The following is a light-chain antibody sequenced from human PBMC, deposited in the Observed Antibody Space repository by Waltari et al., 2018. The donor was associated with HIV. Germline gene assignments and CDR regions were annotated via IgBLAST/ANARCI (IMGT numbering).Light chain of an antibody. J-gene: IGLJ3*02. CDR1: NSDIGAYDY. Sequence: QSVLTQPASVSGSPGQSITISCTGTNSDIGAYDYVSWYPQHPGKAPTLLIYEVTIRSPGISYLFSGSKSGNTASMTISGLQAEDEAHYYCSSYAATTTIVFGGGTRLTVL. CDR3: SSYAATTTIV. V-gene: IGLV2-14*01. CDR2: EVT.